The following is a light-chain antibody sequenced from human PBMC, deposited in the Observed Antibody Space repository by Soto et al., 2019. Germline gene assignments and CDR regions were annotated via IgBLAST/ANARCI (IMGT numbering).Light chain of an antibody. Sequence: EIVMTKSPATLSLSPGERAALSCRARQSINSELAWYQQKPGQPPRLLIYGASTRATGVPARFTGSDSGSEYTLTISGLQSEDFAVYYCQQGHNWPLTFGQGTRLEI. CDR2: GAS. V-gene: IGKV3-15*01. CDR3: QQGHNWPLT. CDR1: QSINSE. J-gene: IGKJ2*01.